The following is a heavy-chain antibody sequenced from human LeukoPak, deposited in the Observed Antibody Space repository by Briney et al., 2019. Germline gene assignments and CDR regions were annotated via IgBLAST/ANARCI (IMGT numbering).Heavy chain of an antibody. CDR1: GCSISNYY. V-gene: IGHV4-59*01. Sequence: SETLSLTCTVSGCSISNYYWSWIRQPPRKGLEWIGYIHYTGSTNYNPSLKSRVTISVDTSKNQFSLKLSSVTAADTAVYYCARVEEGYGSGRRENYYYYYMDVWGKGTTVTISS. CDR2: IHYTGST. J-gene: IGHJ6*03. CDR3: ARVEEGYGSGRRENYYYYYMDV. D-gene: IGHD3-10*01.